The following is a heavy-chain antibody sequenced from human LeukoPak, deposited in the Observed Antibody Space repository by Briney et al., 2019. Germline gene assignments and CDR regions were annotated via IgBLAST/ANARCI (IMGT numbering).Heavy chain of an antibody. CDR1: GFTFSTYW. J-gene: IGHJ3*02. Sequence: PGGSLRLSCAASGFTFSTYWMSWVRQAPGKGLEWVANIKQDGSTKYYVDSVKGRFTISRDNAKNSLYLQMNSLRAEDTAVYYCARSGTTYYYDSGSRIWGQGTMVTVSS. V-gene: IGHV3-7*01. CDR2: IKQDGSTK. D-gene: IGHD3-22*01. CDR3: ARSGTTYYYDSGSRI.